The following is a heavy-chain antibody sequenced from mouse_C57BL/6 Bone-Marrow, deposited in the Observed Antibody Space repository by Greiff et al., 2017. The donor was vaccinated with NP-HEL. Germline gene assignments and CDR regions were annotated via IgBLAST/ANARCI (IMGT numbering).Heavy chain of an antibody. V-gene: IGHV1-55*01. D-gene: IGHD1-1*01. CDR3: AREGYYGSSYYYAMDY. CDR1: GYTFTSYW. J-gene: IGHJ4*01. CDR2: IYPGSGST. Sequence: VQLQQSGAELVKPGASVKMSCKASGYTFTSYWITWVKQRPGQGLEWIGDIYPGSGSTNYNEKFKSKATLTVDTSSSTAYMQLSSLTSEDSAVYYCAREGYYGSSYYYAMDYWSQGTSVTVSS.